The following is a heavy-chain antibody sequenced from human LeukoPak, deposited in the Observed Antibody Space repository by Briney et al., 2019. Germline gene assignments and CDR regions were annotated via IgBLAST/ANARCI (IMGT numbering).Heavy chain of an antibody. Sequence: GGSLRLSCAPSGFTFSHYWMSWVRQAPGKGLEWVTNIKEDGSEKYYVDSVKGRFTISRDNAKNSLSLQVNSLRAEDTALYYCAKDLEQWPAVPEYWGQGTLVIVSS. V-gene: IGHV3-7*01. CDR1: GFTFSHYW. J-gene: IGHJ4*02. CDR3: AKDLEQWPAVPEY. D-gene: IGHD6-19*01. CDR2: IKEDGSEK.